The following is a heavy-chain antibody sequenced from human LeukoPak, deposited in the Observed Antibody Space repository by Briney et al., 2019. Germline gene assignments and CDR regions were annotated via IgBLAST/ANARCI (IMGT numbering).Heavy chain of an antibody. Sequence: KPSETLSLTCFVSGGSIDSTTYYWGWIRQPPGKGLEWIGSVYTSGDTYYNPSLESRVTMSIDTSRNQFPLKLTSVTAADTAFYFCAGPSRGVRFGSWGQGTLVTVSS. D-gene: IGHD3-10*01. V-gene: IGHV4-39*01. CDR1: GGSIDSTTYY. CDR2: VYTSGDT. J-gene: IGHJ5*01. CDR3: AGPSRGVRFGS.